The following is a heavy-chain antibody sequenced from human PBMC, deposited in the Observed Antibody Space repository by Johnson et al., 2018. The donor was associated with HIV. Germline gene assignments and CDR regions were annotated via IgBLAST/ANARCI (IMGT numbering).Heavy chain of an antibody. D-gene: IGHD2-15*01. J-gene: IGHJ3*02. CDR2: IYSGGST. CDR1: GFSVSSNY. V-gene: IGHV3-66*01. Sequence: VQLVESGGGLVPPGGSLRLSCAASGFSVSSNYMSWVRQAPGKGLEWVSVIYSGGSTYYADAVKGRFTISRDNSKNTLYLQMNSLRAGDTAVYYCARACSAAHCYSAQAFDIWGQGTMVTVSS. CDR3: ARACSAAHCYSAQAFDI.